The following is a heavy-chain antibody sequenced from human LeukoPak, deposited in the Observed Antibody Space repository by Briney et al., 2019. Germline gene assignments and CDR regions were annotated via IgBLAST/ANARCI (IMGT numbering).Heavy chain of an antibody. D-gene: IGHD3-22*01. CDR3: ATGAFYYDSSGTQYPDY. Sequence: GSLRLSCVASGFTFSSYAMSWVRQAPGKGLEWVSAISGSGGSTYYADSVKGRFTISRDNSKNTLYLQMNSLRAEDTAVYYCATGAFYYDSSGTQYPDYWGQGTLVTVSS. CDR1: GFTFSSYA. J-gene: IGHJ4*02. V-gene: IGHV3-23*01. CDR2: ISGSGGST.